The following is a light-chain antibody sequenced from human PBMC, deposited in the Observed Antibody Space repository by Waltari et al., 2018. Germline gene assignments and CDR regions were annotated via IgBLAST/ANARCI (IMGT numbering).Light chain of an antibody. CDR1: SSDVGSYNL. V-gene: IGLV2-23*02. J-gene: IGLJ2*01. CDR2: EVS. CDR3: CSYTGSPHVV. Sequence: SALTQPASVSASPGQSITISCTGTSSDVGSYNLVSWYQQHPGRAPQLMIYEVSERPSGVSNRFSGSKSGNTASLTISGLQAEDEADYYCCSYTGSPHVVFGGGTKLTVL.